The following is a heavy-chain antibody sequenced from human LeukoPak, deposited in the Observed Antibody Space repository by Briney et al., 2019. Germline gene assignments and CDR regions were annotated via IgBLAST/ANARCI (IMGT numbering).Heavy chain of an antibody. D-gene: IGHD3-22*01. Sequence: GGSLRLSCAASGFIFSAYGMHWVRQAPGKGLEWVAVIWYDGGNKYYADSVKGRFTISRDNSKNTLYLQMNSLRAEDTAVYYCAKERLHKYCYDSSGSYYFDYWGQGTLVTVSS. J-gene: IGHJ4*02. V-gene: IGHV3-30*02. CDR2: IWYDGGNK. CDR3: AKERLHKYCYDSSGSYYFDY. CDR1: GFIFSAYG.